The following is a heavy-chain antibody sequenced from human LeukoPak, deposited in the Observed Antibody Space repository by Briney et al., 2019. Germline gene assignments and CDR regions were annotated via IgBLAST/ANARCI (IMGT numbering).Heavy chain of an antibody. Sequence: PGGSLRLSCAASGFTFSSYAMSWVRQAPGKGLEWVSAISGSGGSTYYADSVKGRFTISRDNSKNTLYLQMNSLRAEDTAVYYCAKDERGYSYGLLSYWGQGTLVTVSS. V-gene: IGHV3-23*01. CDR3: AKDERGYSYGLLSY. CDR2: ISGSGGST. CDR1: GFTFSSYA. D-gene: IGHD5-18*01. J-gene: IGHJ4*02.